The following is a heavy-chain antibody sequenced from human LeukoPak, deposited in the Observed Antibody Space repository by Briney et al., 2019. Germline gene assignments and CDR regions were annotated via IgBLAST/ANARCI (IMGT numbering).Heavy chain of an antibody. CDR2: ISYDGSNK. J-gene: IGHJ4*02. V-gene: IGHV3-30*01. CDR3: ARADCSSTSCYTVDC. D-gene: IGHD2-2*02. Sequence: GESLRLSCAASGFTFSSYAMHWVRQAPGKGLEWVAVISYDGSNKYYADSVKGRFTISRDNSKNTLYLQMNSLRAEDTAAYFCARADCSSTSCYTVDCWGQGTLVTVSS. CDR1: GFTFSSYA.